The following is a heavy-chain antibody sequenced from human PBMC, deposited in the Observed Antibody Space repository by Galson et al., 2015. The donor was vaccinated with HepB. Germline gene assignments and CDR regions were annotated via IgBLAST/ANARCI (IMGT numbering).Heavy chain of an antibody. V-gene: IGHV3-33*01. CDR3: ARDFGYSSTWYISDY. CDR2: IWFDGDIK. D-gene: IGHD6-13*01. Sequence: GFTFSSYAMNWVRQTPGKGLEWVAVIWFDGDIKYSADSVKDRFTISRDNSKNTLYLQMNSLRAEDTAVYYCARDFGYSSTWYISDYWGQGTLVTVSS. J-gene: IGHJ4*02. CDR1: GFTFSSYA.